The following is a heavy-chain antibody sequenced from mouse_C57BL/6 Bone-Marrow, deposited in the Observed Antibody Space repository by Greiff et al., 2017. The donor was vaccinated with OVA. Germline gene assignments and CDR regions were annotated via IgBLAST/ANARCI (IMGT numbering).Heavy chain of an antibody. J-gene: IGHJ2*01. D-gene: IGHD2-12*01. CDR2: INPYNGGT. CDR3: ARPPYNYDPVDY. CDR1: GYTFTDYY. V-gene: IGHV1-19*01. Sequence: VQLQQSGPVLVKPGASVTMSCKASGYTFTDYYMNWVKQSHGKSLEWIGVINPYNGGTSYNQKFKGKATLTVDKSSSTAYMELNSLTSEDSAVYYCARPPYNYDPVDYWGQGTTLTVSS.